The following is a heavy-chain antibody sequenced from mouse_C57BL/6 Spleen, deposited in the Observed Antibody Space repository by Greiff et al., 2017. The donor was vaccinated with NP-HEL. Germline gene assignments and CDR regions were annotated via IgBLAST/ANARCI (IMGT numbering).Heavy chain of an antibody. CDR1: GYTFTSYW. J-gene: IGHJ2*01. CDR3: ARDGGPNYSNYAAVDY. V-gene: IGHV1-69*01. CDR2: IDPSDSYT. Sequence: QVQLKESGAELVMPGASVKLSCKASGYTFTSYWMHWVKQRPGQGLEWIGEIDPSDSYTNYNQKFKGKSTLTVDKSSSTAYMQLSSLTSEDSAVYYCARDGGPNYSNYAAVDYWGQGTTLTVSS. D-gene: IGHD2-5*01.